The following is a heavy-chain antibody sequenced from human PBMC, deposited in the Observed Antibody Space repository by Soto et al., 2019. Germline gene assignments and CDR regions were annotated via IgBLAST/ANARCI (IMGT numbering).Heavy chain of an antibody. J-gene: IGHJ4*02. V-gene: IGHV1-2*02. CDR1: GYTFTGYY. Sequence: QVQLVQSGAEVKKPGASVKVSCKASGYTFTGYYMHWVRQAPGQGLEWMGWINPNSGGTNYAQKCQGRVTMTRDTSISTADMELSMLRSDDTAVYYCARPDYGDYGAFDYWGQGTLVTVS. D-gene: IGHD4-17*01. CDR2: INPNSGGT. CDR3: ARPDYGDYGAFDY.